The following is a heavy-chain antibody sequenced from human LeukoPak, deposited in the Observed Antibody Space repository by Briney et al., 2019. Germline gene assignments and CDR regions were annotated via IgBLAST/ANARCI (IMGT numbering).Heavy chain of an antibody. Sequence: GGSLRLSCTASEFTFSSYGMNWVRQAPGKGLEWVSYISSSGGTIYYADSVKGRFTVSRDNAKRSLYLQMNSLRAEDTALYYCARDYDYGDYPGYWGQGTLVTVSS. D-gene: IGHD4-17*01. CDR1: EFTFSSYG. J-gene: IGHJ4*02. CDR3: ARDYDYGDYPGY. CDR2: ISSSGGTI. V-gene: IGHV3-48*03.